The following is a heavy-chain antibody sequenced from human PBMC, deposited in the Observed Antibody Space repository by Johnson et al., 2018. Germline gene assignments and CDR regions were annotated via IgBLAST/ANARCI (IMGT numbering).Heavy chain of an antibody. D-gene: IGHD3-16*02. Sequence: QVQLQESGGGVVEPGRSLRLSCEASGFIFSNYGMYWVRQAPGKGLEWVAGISLDGSRKYYGDPVRGRFTISRDNDVSTLSLEMKSLRVADTAVYYCENDGGTLALEMDGLRGEDTACYVCSKERQGFVMLTFGVLIVTRPDMDVWGKGTAVTISS. J-gene: IGHJ6*03. CDR2: ISLDGSRK. V-gene: IGHV3-30*18. CDR1: GFIFSNYG. CDR3: ENDGGTLALEMDGLRGEDTACYVCSKERQGFVMLTFGVLIVTRPDMDV.